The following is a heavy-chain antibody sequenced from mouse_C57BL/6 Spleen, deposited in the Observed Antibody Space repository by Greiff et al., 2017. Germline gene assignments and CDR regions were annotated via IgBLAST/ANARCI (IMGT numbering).Heavy chain of an antibody. J-gene: IGHJ2*01. Sequence: EVQLQQSGGGLVQPGGSMKLSCAASGFTFSDAWMDWVRQSPEKGLEWVAEIRNKANNHATYYAESVKGRFTISRDDSKSSVYLQMNSLRAEDTGIYYCTSRGLLSSFDYWGQGTTLTVSS. CDR3: TSRGLLSSFDY. D-gene: IGHD2-12*01. V-gene: IGHV6-6*01. CDR2: IRNKANNHAT. CDR1: GFTFSDAW.